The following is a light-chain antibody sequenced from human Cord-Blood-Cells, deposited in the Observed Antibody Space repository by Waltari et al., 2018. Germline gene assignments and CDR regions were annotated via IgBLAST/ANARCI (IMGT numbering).Light chain of an antibody. Sequence: QSVLTQPPSVSGAPGQRVTISCTGSSSNIGAGYDVHWYQQLPGTAPKLLIYGNINRPSGVPDRCSGSKSGTSASLASTGLQAEDETDYYCQSYDSSLSGPWVFGGGTKLTVL. CDR1: SSNIGAGYD. CDR3: QSYDSSLSGPWV. V-gene: IGLV1-40*01. J-gene: IGLJ3*02. CDR2: GNI.